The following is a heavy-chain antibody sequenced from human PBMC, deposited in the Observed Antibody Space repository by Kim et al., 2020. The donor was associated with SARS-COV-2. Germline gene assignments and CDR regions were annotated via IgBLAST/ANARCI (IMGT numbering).Heavy chain of an antibody. Sequence: SETLSLTCAVYGGSFSGYYWSWIRQPPGKGLEWIGEINHSGSTNYNPSLKSRVTISVDTSKNQFSLKLSSVTAADTAVYYCARRGGGGYYGSGSYYKRSRGMDVWGQGTTVTVSS. D-gene: IGHD3-10*01. J-gene: IGHJ6*02. CDR2: INHSGST. V-gene: IGHV4-34*01. CDR1: GGSFSGYY. CDR3: ARRGGGGYYGSGSYYKRSRGMDV.